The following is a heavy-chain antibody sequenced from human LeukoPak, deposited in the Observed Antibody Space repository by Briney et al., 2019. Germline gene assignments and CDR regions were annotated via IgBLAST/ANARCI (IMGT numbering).Heavy chain of an antibody. CDR1: GGSISSYY. J-gene: IGHJ4*02. CDR3: ASYSGRGQVDY. V-gene: IGHV4-59*01. CDR2: IYYSGST. Sequence: PSETLSLTCTVSGGSISSYYWSWIRQPPGKGLEWIGYIYYSGSTNYNPSLKSRVTISVDTSKNQFSLKLSSVTAADTAVYYCASYSGRGQVDYRGQGTLVTVSS. D-gene: IGHD1-26*01.